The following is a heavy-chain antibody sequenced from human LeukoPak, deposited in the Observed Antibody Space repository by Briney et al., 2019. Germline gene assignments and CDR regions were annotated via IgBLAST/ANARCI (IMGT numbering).Heavy chain of an antibody. CDR1: GYTFTGYY. J-gene: IGHJ6*02. CDR3: ARDVAVTAIRGYGMDV. V-gene: IGHV1-46*01. CDR2: INPSGGST. D-gene: IGHD2-21*02. Sequence: ASVKVSCKASGYTFTGYYMHWVRQAPGQGLEWMGIINPSGGSTSYAQKFQGRVTMTRDTSTSTVYMELSSLRSEDTAAYYCARDVAVTAIRGYGMDVWGQGTTVTVSS.